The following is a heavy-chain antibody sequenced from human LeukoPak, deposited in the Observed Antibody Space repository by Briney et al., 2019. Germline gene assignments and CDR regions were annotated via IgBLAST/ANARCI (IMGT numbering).Heavy chain of an antibody. Sequence: SVKVSCKASGGTFSSYAISWVRQAPGQGLEWMGGIIPIFGTANYAQKFQGRVTITADESTSTAYMELSSLRAEDTAVYYCARYDFWSGYKGLDYWGQGTLVTVSS. J-gene: IGHJ4*02. V-gene: IGHV1-69*13. CDR2: IIPIFGTA. D-gene: IGHD3-3*01. CDR1: GGTFSSYA. CDR3: ARYDFWSGYKGLDY.